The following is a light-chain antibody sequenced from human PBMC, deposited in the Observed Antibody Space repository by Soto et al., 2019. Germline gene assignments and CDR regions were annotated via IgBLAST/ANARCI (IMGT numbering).Light chain of an antibody. CDR1: LSISTT. CDR3: QQYKDWPRT. V-gene: IGKV3-15*01. Sequence: IVMTQSPATLSGSAGERATLSCRASLSISTTVAWYHQKPGQAPRLLVYGASTRATGIPARFSGSGAGTDVTLTITSLQSEDVGVYFCQQYKDWPRTCGQGTQVEIK. CDR2: GAS. J-gene: IGKJ1*01.